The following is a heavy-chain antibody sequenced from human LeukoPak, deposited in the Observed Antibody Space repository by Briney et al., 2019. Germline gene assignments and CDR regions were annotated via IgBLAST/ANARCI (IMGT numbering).Heavy chain of an antibody. CDR2: IYSSGTT. Sequence: SETLSLTCTVSGXSVSSYYWSWIRQPAGKGLEWIGRIYSSGTTNYNPSLKSRVTMSVDTSKNHFSLKLSSVTAADTAVYYCARGITAAGNVNWFDPWGQGTLVTVSS. D-gene: IGHD6-13*01. J-gene: IGHJ5*02. CDR3: ARGITAAGNVNWFDP. V-gene: IGHV4-4*07. CDR1: GXSVSSYY.